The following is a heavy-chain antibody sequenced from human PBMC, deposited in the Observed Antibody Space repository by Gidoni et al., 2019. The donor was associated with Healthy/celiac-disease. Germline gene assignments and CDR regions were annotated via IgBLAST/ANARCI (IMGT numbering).Heavy chain of an antibody. CDR1: GGTFSSYA. CDR3: ARVVAPTVETGAFDY. D-gene: IGHD4-17*01. J-gene: IGHJ4*02. V-gene: IGHV1-69*01. CDR2: VIPIFGTA. Sequence: QVQLVQSGAEVKKPGSSVKVSCKASGGTFSSYAVSWVRQAPGQGLEWMGGVIPIFGTANYAQKFQGRVTITADESTSTAYMELSSLRSEDTAVYYCARVVAPTVETGAFDYWGQGTLVTVSS.